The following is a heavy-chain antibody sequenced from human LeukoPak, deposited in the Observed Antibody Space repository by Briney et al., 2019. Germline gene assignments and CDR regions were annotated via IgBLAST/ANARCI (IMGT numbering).Heavy chain of an antibody. D-gene: IGHD6-13*01. Sequence: GGSLRLSCAASGFTFSSYWMHWVRQAPGKGLVWVSRINSDGSSTSYADSVKGRFTISRDNAKNTLYLQMNSLRAEDTAVYYCAREKGGIAAAGNPQTYYYYGMDVWGQGTTVTVSS. V-gene: IGHV3-74*01. J-gene: IGHJ6*02. CDR2: INSDGSST. CDR3: AREKGGIAAAGNPQTYYYYGMDV. CDR1: GFTFSSYW.